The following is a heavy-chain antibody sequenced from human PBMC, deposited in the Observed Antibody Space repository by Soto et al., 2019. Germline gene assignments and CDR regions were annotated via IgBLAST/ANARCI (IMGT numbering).Heavy chain of an antibody. D-gene: IGHD2-2*02. V-gene: IGHV3-11*06. CDR3: ARGYCSSTSCYIRGDYYYGMDV. J-gene: IGHJ6*02. CDR2: ISSSSSYT. Sequence: QVQLVESGGGLVKPGGSLRLSCAASGFTFSDYYMSWIRQAPGKGLEWVSYISSSSSYTNYADSVKGRFTISRDNAKNSLYLQMNSLRAEDTAVYYCARGYCSSTSCYIRGDYYYGMDVWGQGTTVTVS. CDR1: GFTFSDYY.